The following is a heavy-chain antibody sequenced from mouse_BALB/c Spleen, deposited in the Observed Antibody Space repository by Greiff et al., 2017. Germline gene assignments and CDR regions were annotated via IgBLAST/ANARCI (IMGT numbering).Heavy chain of an antibody. D-gene: IGHD1-1*01. V-gene: IGHV14-3*02. CDR3: ARGSSWYFDV. CDR2: IDPANGNT. CDR1: GFNIKDTY. J-gene: IGHJ1*01. Sequence: EVQLVESGAELVKPGASVKLSCTASGFNIKDTYMHWVKQRPEQGLEWIGRIDPANGNTKYDPKFQGKATITADTSSNTAYLQLSSLTSEDTAVYYCARGSSWYFDVWGAGTTVTVSS.